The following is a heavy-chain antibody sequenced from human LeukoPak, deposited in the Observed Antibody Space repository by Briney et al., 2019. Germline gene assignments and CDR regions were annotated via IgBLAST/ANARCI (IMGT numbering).Heavy chain of an antibody. J-gene: IGHJ1*01. CDR2: IRGSGGGT. Sequence: GGSLRLSCAVSGFTFSSYAMTWLRQAPGRGLEWVSSIRGSGGGTDYGDSVRGRFTISRDNSKNTLYLQMNSLRAEDTAIYYCSRDPNGDYVGAFDFQRWGQGTLVTVSS. CDR1: GFTFSSYA. CDR3: SRDPNGDYVGAFDFQR. V-gene: IGHV3-23*01. D-gene: IGHD4-17*01.